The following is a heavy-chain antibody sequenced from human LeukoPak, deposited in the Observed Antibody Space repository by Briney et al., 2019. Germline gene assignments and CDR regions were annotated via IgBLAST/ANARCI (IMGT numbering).Heavy chain of an antibody. CDR1: GGSFSSYY. CDR2: IYYSGST. V-gene: IGHV4-34*01. J-gene: IGHJ3*02. D-gene: IGHD3-22*01. CDR3: ARGPYSYDSSGAFDI. Sequence: SETLSLTCAVYGGSFSSYYWSWIRQPPGKGLEWIGNIYYSGSTYFKSSLKSRVAISVDTSKNQFSLKLSSVTAADTAVYFCARGPYSYDSSGAFDIWGQGTMVTVPS.